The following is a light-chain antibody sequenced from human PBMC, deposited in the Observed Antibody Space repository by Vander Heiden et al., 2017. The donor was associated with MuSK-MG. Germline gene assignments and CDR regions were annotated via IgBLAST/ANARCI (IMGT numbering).Light chain of an antibody. Sequence: DIQMTQSPSTLSASVGDRVTITCRASQSISSWLAWYQQKPGKAPKLLIYKASSLESGVPSRFSGSGSGTEFTLTISSLQPDDFATYYYQQENSSPYTFGQGTKVEIK. CDR2: KAS. CDR1: QSISSW. J-gene: IGKJ2*01. V-gene: IGKV1-5*03. CDR3: QQENSSPYT.